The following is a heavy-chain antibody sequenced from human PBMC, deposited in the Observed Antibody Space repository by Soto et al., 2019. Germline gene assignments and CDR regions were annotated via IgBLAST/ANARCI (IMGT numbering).Heavy chain of an antibody. Sequence: SETLSLTCTVSGGSISSYYWSWIRQPPGKGLEWIGYIYYSGSTNYNPSLKSRVTISVDTSKNQFSLKLSSVTAADTAVYYCARGLRLYYYDSSGYNPFDYWGQGTLVTVSS. CDR2: IYYSGST. D-gene: IGHD3-22*01. J-gene: IGHJ4*02. CDR3: ARGLRLYYYDSSGYNPFDY. CDR1: GGSISSYY. V-gene: IGHV4-59*01.